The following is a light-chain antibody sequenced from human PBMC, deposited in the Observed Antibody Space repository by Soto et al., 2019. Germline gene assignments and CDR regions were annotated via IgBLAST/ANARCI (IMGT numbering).Light chain of an antibody. V-gene: IGKV3-20*01. CDR3: QQYDNSPIT. J-gene: IGKJ5*01. CDR2: GAF. Sequence: EIVLTQSPGTLSLSPGERATLSCRASQSLSSSYLAWYQQKPGQATRLLIYGAFNRATGIPDRVSGGGSGTDVTLTISRLEPEDFAVYYCQQYDNSPITFGQGTRLEIK. CDR1: QSLSSSY.